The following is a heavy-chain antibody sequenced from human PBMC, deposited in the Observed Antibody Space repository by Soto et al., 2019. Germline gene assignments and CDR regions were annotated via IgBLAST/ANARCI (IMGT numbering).Heavy chain of an antibody. Sequence: SETLSLTCTVSGGSISSYYWSWIRQPPGKGLEWIGYIYYSGSTNYNPSLKSRVTISVDTSKNQFSLKLTSVTAADTAVYYCARDGGRYYAMDVWGQGXTVTVSS. CDR3: ARDGGRYYAMDV. CDR1: GGSISSYY. J-gene: IGHJ6*02. D-gene: IGHD3-3*01. V-gene: IGHV4-59*01. CDR2: IYYSGST.